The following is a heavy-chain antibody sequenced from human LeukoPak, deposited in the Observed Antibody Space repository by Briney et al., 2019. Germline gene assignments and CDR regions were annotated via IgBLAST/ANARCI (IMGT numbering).Heavy chain of an antibody. CDR3: ARRGYCSGVTCYSYDY. V-gene: IGHV4-59*08. CDR2: IYYSGST. CDR1: GGSISSYY. J-gene: IGHJ4*02. D-gene: IGHD2-15*01. Sequence: SETLSLTCTVSGGSISSYYWSWIRQPPGKGLEYIGYIYYSGSTNYNPSLKSRVTISVDTSKNQFFLRLSSVTAADTAVYYCARRGYCSGVTCYSYDYWGQGTLVTVSS.